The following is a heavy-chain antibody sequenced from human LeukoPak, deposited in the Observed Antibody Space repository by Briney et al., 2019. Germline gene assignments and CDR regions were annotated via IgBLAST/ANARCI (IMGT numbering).Heavy chain of an antibody. D-gene: IGHD3-22*01. J-gene: IGHJ6*02. V-gene: IGHV1-46*01. CDR3: AINYYDSSGPYYGMDV. CDR2: INPSGGST. Sequence: ASVKVSCKASGYTFTSYYMHWVRQALGQGLEWMGIINPSGGSTSYAQKFQGRVTMTRDTSTSTVYMELSSLRSEDTAVYYCAINYYDSSGPYYGMDVWGQGTTVTVSS. CDR1: GYTFTSYY.